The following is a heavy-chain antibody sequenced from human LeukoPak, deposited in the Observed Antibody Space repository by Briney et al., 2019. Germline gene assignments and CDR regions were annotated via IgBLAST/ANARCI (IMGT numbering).Heavy chain of an antibody. D-gene: IGHD5-12*01. CDR3: AKEYSTYDYFDY. Sequence: GGSLRLSCAASGFSFSSFGMHWVRQAPGKGLEWVASIRYDGSNKHYTDSVKGRFTISRDNSGNMVYLQMHSLRPEDTALYYCAKEYSTYDYFDYWGQGTLVTVSS. CDR2: IRYDGSNK. V-gene: IGHV3-30*02. J-gene: IGHJ4*02. CDR1: GFSFSSFG.